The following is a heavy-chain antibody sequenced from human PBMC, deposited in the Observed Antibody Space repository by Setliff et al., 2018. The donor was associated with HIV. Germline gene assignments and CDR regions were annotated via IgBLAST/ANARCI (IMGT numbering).Heavy chain of an antibody. CDR2: SSPNGNT. D-gene: IGHD4-4*01. CDR1: GYTFTHYA. CDR3: AREPPSSNPTLQYAFDL. Sequence: ASVKVSCKASGYTFTHYAMNWVRQAPGQGLEWLGWSSPNGNTKNHHKFEGRITMTTDTPTTTAFMELRSLTSDDTAVYFCAREPPSSNPTLQYAFDLWGQGTMVTVSS. J-gene: IGHJ3*01. V-gene: IGHV1-18*01.